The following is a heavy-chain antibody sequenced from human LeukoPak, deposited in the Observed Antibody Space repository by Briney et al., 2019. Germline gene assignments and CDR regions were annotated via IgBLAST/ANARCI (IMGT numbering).Heavy chain of an antibody. D-gene: IGHD6-13*01. CDR3: ARSAAGLDY. CDR1: GFAFSNYW. Sequence: GGSLRLSCAASGFAFSNYWMSWVRQAPGKGLEWVANIKQDGSEKYYVDSVKGRFTISRDNVKNSLYLQMNSLRAEDTAVYYCARSAAGLDYWGQGTLVSVSS. J-gene: IGHJ4*02. CDR2: IKQDGSEK. V-gene: IGHV3-7*01.